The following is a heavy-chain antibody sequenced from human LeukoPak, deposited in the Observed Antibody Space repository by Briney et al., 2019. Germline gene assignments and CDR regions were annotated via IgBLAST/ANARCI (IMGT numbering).Heavy chain of an antibody. CDR3: ATWDEGCGGDCYRDY. V-gene: IGHV1-2*02. Sequence: ASVKVSCKASGYVFTAYYIHWVRQAPGQGLEWMGWINPNSDTTKYAQKFQGRVTMTRDTSISTAYMELSRLRSDDTAVYYCATWDEGCGGDCYRDYWGQGTLVTVSS. D-gene: IGHD2-21*01. CDR2: INPNSDTT. CDR1: GYVFTAYY. J-gene: IGHJ4*02.